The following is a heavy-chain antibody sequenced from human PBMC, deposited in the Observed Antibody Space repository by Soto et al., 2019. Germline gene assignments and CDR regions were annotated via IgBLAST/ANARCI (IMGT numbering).Heavy chain of an antibody. CDR2: SHYTGST. CDR3: GSTYCRGASCYPPQYEAFDI. Sequence: QLQLQESGPGLVKPSETLSLTCTVSAGSISNSSFYWGWIRQPPGKGLEWIDSSHYTGSTDYNPSVKSRITISVDTSQNQFSLKLRSVTAEHTAVYCCGSTYCRGASCYPPQYEAFDIWGQGTMVT. V-gene: IGHV4-39*01. CDR1: AGSISNSSFY. D-gene: IGHD2-15*01. J-gene: IGHJ3*02.